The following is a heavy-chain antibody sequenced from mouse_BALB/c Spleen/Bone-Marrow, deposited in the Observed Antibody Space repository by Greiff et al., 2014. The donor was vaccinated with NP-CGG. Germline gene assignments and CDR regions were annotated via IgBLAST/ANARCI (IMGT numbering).Heavy chain of an antibody. Sequence: QVQLKESGAELVKPGASVKLSCKASGYTFTSYYMYWVKQRPGQGLEWIGEINPSNGGTNFNEKFKSKATLTVDKSSSTAYMQLSSLTSEGSAVYYCTREGDSPFAYWGQGTLVTVSA. CDR1: GYTFTSYY. J-gene: IGHJ3*01. V-gene: IGHV1S81*02. CDR3: TREGDSPFAY. D-gene: IGHD2-13*01. CDR2: INPSNGGT.